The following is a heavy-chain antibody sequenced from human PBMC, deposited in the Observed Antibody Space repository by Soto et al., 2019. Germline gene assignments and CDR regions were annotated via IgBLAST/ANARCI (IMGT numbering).Heavy chain of an antibody. CDR1: GGSISSGGYC. J-gene: IGHJ5*02. D-gene: IGHD2-15*01. Sequence: KPSETLSLTCTVSGGSISSGGYCWSWIRQHPGKGLEWIGYIYYSGSTYYEPSLKSRVTISVDTSKNQFSLKLNSVTAADTAVYYCARVSIVVVVAATRFDPWGQGTLVTVSS. CDR3: ARVSIVVVVAATRFDP. CDR2: IYYSGST. V-gene: IGHV4-31*03.